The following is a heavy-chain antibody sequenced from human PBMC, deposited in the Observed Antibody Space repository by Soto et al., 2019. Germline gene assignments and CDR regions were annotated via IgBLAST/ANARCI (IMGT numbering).Heavy chain of an antibody. Sequence: EVQLVESGGGLVQPGGSLRLSCAASGFTFSSYWMHWVRQAPGKGLVWVSRINSDGSSTSYADSVMGRFTISRDNAKNTLYLQMNSLRAEDTAVYYCARVGITIFGVVITDYYYYGMDVWGQGTTVTVSS. V-gene: IGHV3-74*01. CDR2: INSDGSST. CDR3: ARVGITIFGVVITDYYYYGMDV. D-gene: IGHD3-3*01. J-gene: IGHJ6*02. CDR1: GFTFSSYW.